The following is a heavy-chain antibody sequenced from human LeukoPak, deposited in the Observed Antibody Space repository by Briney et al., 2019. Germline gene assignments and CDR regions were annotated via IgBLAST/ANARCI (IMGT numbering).Heavy chain of an antibody. CDR1: GGPFSGYY. CDR3: ARGGCSGGSCYYYFDY. CDR2: INHSGST. D-gene: IGHD2-15*01. Sequence: SETLSLTCAVYGGPFSGYYWSWIRQPPGKGLEWIGEINHSGSTNYNPSLKSRVTISVDTSKNQFSLKLSSVTAADTAVYYCARGGCSGGSCYYYFDYWGQGTLVTVSS. J-gene: IGHJ4*02. V-gene: IGHV4-34*01.